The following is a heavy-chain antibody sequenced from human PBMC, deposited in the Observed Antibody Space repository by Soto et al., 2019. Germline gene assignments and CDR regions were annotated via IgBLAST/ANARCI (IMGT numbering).Heavy chain of an antibody. CDR2: TDWDDDK. Sequence: QITLKESGPTLVKPTQTLTLTCTFSGFSLSTSGVGVGWIRQPPGRALEWLALTDWDDDKRYSPSLKSRLTIPKDTSKNQVVLTMTNMDPVDTATYYCAHRQRTVYFDYWGQGTLVTVSS. D-gene: IGHD4-17*01. V-gene: IGHV2-5*02. CDR3: AHRQRTVYFDY. J-gene: IGHJ4*02. CDR1: GFSLSTSGVG.